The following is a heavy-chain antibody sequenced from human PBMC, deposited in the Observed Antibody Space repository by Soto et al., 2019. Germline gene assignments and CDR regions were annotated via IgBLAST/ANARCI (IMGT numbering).Heavy chain of an antibody. CDR3: ARDQLMITFGAYYGMDV. V-gene: IGHV1-69*01. J-gene: IGHJ6*02. Sequence: QVQLVQSGAEVKKPGSSVKVSCKASGGTFSSYAISWVRQAPGQGLEWMGGIIPIFGTANYAQKFQGRVTITADDSTSTAYMELSSLRSEDTAVYYCARDQLMITFGAYYGMDVWGQGTTVTVSS. CDR2: IIPIFGTA. CDR1: GGTFSSYA. D-gene: IGHD3-16*01.